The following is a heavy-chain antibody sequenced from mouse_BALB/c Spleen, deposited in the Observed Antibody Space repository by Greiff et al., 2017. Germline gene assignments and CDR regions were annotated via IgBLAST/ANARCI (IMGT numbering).Heavy chain of an antibody. V-gene: IGHV1-7*01. D-gene: IGHD2-10*02. Sequence: QVQLQQSGAELAKPGASVKMSCKASGYNFTSYWMHWVKQRPGQGLEWIGYINPSTGYTEYNQKFKDKATLTADKSSSTAYMQLSSLTSEDSAVYYCARQGYGNYWYAMDYWGQGTSVTVSS. CDR2: INPSTGYT. J-gene: IGHJ4*01. CDR3: ARQGYGNYWYAMDY. CDR1: GYNFTSYW.